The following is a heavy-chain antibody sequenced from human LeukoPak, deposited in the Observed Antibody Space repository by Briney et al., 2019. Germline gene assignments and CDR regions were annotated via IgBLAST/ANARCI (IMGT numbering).Heavy chain of an antibody. CDR3: AKGYHIYSYVFSFGHY. CDR1: GVTLSDYA. Sequence: PGRPLRLSCEASGVTLSDYAMHWARQAPGKGLEWVAVISRDGSEKNYADSVKGRFTISRDNSKNTLYLQMNSLRAEDTAVYHCAKGYHIYSYVFSFGHYWGQGTQVTVSS. D-gene: IGHD5-18*01. CDR2: ISRDGSEK. V-gene: IGHV3-30*18. J-gene: IGHJ4*02.